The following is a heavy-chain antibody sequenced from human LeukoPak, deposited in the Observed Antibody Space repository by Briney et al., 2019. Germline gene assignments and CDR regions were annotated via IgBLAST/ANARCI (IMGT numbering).Heavy chain of an antibody. Sequence: GGSLRLSCAASGFTFSSYGMHWVRQAPGKGLEWVAFIRYDGSNKYYADSVKGRFTISRDNSKNTLYLQMNSLRAEDTAVYYCAKDYGHCNSTSCYGRGIDYWGQGTLVTVSS. CDR2: IRYDGSNK. CDR1: GFTFSSYG. D-gene: IGHD2-2*01. CDR3: AKDYGHCNSTSCYGRGIDY. V-gene: IGHV3-30*02. J-gene: IGHJ4*02.